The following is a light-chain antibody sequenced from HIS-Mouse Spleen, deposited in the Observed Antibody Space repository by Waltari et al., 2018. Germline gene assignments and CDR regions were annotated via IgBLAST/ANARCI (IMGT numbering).Light chain of an antibody. V-gene: IGLV2-11*01. CDR2: DVS. J-gene: IGLJ2*01. Sequence: QSALTQPRSVSGSPGQSVTISCTGTSSDVGGYNYVSWYQQHPGKAPTLMIYDVSNRPSGVPDRFSGSKSGNTASPTISGLQAEDEADYYCCSYAGSYTLVFGGGTKLTVL. CDR1: SSDVGGYNY. CDR3: CSYAGSYTLV.